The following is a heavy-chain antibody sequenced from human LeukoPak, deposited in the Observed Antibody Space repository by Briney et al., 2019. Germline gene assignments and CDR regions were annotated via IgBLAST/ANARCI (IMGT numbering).Heavy chain of an antibody. V-gene: IGHV3-23*01. CDR2: VSGSGGST. J-gene: IGHJ4*02. CDR1: GFTFSSYA. Sequence: GGSLRLSCVASGFTFSSYAMSWVRQAPGKGLEWVSAVSGSGGSTYYADSVKGRFTISRDNSKNTLYLQMNSLRAEDTAVYYCAKDSEQWLVLYYFDYWGQGTLVTVSS. CDR3: AKDSEQWLVLYYFDY. D-gene: IGHD6-19*01.